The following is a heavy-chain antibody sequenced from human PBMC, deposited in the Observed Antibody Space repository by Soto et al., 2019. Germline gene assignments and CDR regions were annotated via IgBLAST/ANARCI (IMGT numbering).Heavy chain of an antibody. Sequence: RRSGAGCGGNYDDYARPSVHQAPGKGLEWVSGISWNSGSIGYADSVKGRFTISRDNAKNSLYLQMNSLRAEDTALYYCAKEEAGTSLDAFDIWGQGTMVTVSS. J-gene: IGHJ3*02. CDR2: ISWNSGSI. D-gene: IGHD6-13*01. CDR1: GGNYDDYA. CDR3: AKEEAGTSLDAFDI. V-gene: IGHV3-9*01.